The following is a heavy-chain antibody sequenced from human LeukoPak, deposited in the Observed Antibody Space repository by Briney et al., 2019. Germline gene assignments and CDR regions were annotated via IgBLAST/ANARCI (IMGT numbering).Heavy chain of an antibody. CDR3: ARVQGRCDAFDI. J-gene: IGHJ3*02. CDR1: GFTFSSYE. Sequence: GGSLRLSCAASGFTFSSYEMNWVRQAPGKGLEWVSYISSSGSTIYCADSEKGRFTISRDNAKNSLYLQMNSLRAEDTAVYYCARVQGRCDAFDIWGQGTMVTVSS. V-gene: IGHV3-48*03. CDR2: ISSSGSTI.